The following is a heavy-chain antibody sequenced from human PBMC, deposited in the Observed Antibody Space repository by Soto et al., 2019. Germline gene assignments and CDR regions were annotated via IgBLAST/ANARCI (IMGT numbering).Heavy chain of an antibody. J-gene: IGHJ6*03. V-gene: IGHV1-69*02. CDR3: AKSLLFVDHAYMDV. CDR1: GGSFTSYT. D-gene: IGHD2-21*01. CDR2: IIPIKGRA. Sequence: QVQLVQSGAEVKKPGSSVKVSCEASGGSFTSYTFTWVRQAPGQGLEWMGRIIPIKGRADYALKLQDRVTITADRSTNTVYMVSIGLRPEDTAIYYCAKSLLFVDHAYMDVWGKGTTVTVSS.